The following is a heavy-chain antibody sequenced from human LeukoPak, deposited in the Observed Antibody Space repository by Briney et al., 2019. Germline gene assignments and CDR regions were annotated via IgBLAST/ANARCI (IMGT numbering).Heavy chain of an antibody. CDR2: VSDSGGST. D-gene: IGHD5-24*01. CDR3: AKGDGYNYDNWFDP. J-gene: IGHJ5*02. V-gene: IGHV3-23*01. Sequence: GGSLRLSCAASGFTFSGYALSWVRQAPGKGLEWVSSVSDSGGSTYYADSVKGRFTISRDNSKNTLYLQMNSLRAEDTAVYYCAKGDGYNYDNWFDPWGQGTLVTVPS. CDR1: GFTFSGYA.